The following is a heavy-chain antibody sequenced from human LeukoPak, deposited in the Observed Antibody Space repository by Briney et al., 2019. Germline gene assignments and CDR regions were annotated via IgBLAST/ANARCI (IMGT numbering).Heavy chain of an antibody. CDR2: INAGNGNT. D-gene: IGHD2-2*01. CDR3: ARDKYAESYGMDV. V-gene: IGHV1-3*01. J-gene: IGHJ6*02. CDR1: GYTFTTYA. Sequence: ASVKVSCKASGYTFTTYAMHWVRQAPGQRLEWMGWINAGNGNTIYSQKFQGRVTITRDTSASTAYMELSSLRSEDTAVYYCARDKYAESYGMDVWGQGTTVTVSS.